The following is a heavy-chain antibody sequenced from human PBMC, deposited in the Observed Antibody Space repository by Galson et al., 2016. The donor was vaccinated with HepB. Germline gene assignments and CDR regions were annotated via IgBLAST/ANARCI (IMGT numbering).Heavy chain of an antibody. J-gene: IGHJ3*02. D-gene: IGHD3-16*02. V-gene: IGHV3-74*01. CDR3: ARRLRLGELSFDAFDI. CDR2: INSDGSRT. Sequence: SLRLSCAASAFSFSTYWMYWVRQAPGKGLVWVSYINSDGSRTTYADSVKGRFTISRDNAKNTLYLEMDSLRAEDTAVYYCARRLRLGELSFDAFDIWGQGTMVTVSP. CDR1: AFSFSTYW.